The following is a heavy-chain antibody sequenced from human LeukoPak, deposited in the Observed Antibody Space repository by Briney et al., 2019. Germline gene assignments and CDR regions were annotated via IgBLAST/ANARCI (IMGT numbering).Heavy chain of an antibody. CDR2: IYYSGST. CDR3: ARGAISSGIW. J-gene: IGHJ4*02. D-gene: IGHD3-22*01. CDR1: GGSLSSSSYY. V-gene: IGHV4-39*01. Sequence: SETLSLTCTVSGGSLSSSSYYWGWLRQPPGRGLEWIGSIYYSGSTYYNPSLKSRVTISVDTSKNQFSLKLSSVTAADTAVYYCARGAISSGIWWGQGTLVTVSS.